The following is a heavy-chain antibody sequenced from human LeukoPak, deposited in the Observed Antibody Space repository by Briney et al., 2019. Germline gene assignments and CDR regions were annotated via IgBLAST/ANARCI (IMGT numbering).Heavy chain of an antibody. J-gene: IGHJ4*02. CDR1: GFTFSSYA. D-gene: IGHD3-22*01. V-gene: IGHV3-23*01. Sequence: GGSLRLSCAASGFTFSSYAISWVRQAPGKGLEWVSAISGSGGSTYYADSVKGRFTISRDNSKNTLYLQMNSLRAEDTAVYYCAKDGYYYDSSGYYYDYWGQGTLVTVSS. CDR3: AKDGYYYDSSGYYYDY. CDR2: ISGSGGST.